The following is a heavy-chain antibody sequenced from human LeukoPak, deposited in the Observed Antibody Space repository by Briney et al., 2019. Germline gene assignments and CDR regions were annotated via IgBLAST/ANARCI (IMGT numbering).Heavy chain of an antibody. J-gene: IGHJ4*02. CDR2: ISAYNGNT. D-gene: IGHD1-26*01. Sequence: ASVKVSCKASGYTFTSYGISWVRQAPGQGLEWMGWISAYNGNTNYAQKLQGRVTMTTDTSTSTVYMELSSLRSEDTAVYYCARVVGATGEREYYFDYWGQGTLVTVSS. CDR3: ARVVGATGEREYYFDY. V-gene: IGHV1-18*01. CDR1: GYTFTSYG.